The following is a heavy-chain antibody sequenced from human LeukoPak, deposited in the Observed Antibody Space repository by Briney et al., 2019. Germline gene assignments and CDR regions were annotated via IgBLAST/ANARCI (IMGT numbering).Heavy chain of an antibody. J-gene: IGHJ4*02. CDR2: INHSGST. Sequence: SETLSLTCAVYGGSFSGYYWSWIRQPPGKGLEWIGEINHSGSTNYNPSLKSRVTISVDTSKNQFSLKLSSVTAADTAVYYCARVLPKYSSGWYYFDYWGQGTLVTVSS. D-gene: IGHD6-19*01. CDR3: ARVLPKYSSGWYYFDY. V-gene: IGHV4-34*01. CDR1: GGSFSGYY.